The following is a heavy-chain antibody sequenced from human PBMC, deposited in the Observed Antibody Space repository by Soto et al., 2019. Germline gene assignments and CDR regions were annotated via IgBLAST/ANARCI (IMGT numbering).Heavy chain of an antibody. V-gene: IGHV4-31*03. CDR2: IYDSESA. D-gene: IGHD6-6*01. Sequence: QVQLQESGPGLVKPSQTLSLTCSGSGESISSGGYYWSWIRHHPGKGLEWIGYIYDSESAYYNPSLKSRVTISMDTSKMHFAMRLSSVTAADTAVYYCARATSSSSAADYWGQGTLATVSS. CDR1: GESISSGGYY. J-gene: IGHJ4*02. CDR3: ARATSSSSAADY.